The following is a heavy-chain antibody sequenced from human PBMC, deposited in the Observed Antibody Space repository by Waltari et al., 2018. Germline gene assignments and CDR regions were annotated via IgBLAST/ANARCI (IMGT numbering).Heavy chain of an antibody. CDR3: ARAAITMIVVDQSFDP. Sequence: QLQMQESGPGLVKPSETLSLTCTVSGGSISSSSYSWGWIRHPPGKGLEWIGSIYYSGSTYYNPSLKSRVTISVDTSKNQFSLKLSSVTAADTAVYYCARAAITMIVVDQSFDPWGQGTLVTVSS. J-gene: IGHJ5*02. D-gene: IGHD3-22*01. CDR1: GGSISSSSYS. CDR2: IYYSGST. V-gene: IGHV4-39*07.